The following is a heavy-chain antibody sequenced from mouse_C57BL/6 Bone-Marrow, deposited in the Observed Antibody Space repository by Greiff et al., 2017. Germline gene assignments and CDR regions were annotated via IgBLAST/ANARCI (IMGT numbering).Heavy chain of an antibody. D-gene: IGHD1-1*01. Sequence: QVQLQQSGAELVRPGASVKLSCKASGYTFTDYYINWVKQRPGQGLEWIARIYPGSGNTYYNEKFKGKATLTADKSSSTAYMQLSSLTSEDSAVYFCARGGYYGSSYYWCFDVWGTGTTVTVSA. CDR1: GYTFTDYY. CDR2: IYPGSGNT. J-gene: IGHJ1*03. CDR3: ARGGYYGSSYYWCFDV. V-gene: IGHV1-76*01.